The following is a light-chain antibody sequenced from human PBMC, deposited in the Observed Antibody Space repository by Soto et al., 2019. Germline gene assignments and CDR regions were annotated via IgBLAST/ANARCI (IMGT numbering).Light chain of an antibody. J-gene: IGKJ4*01. CDR1: QSVFTF. CDR2: DAS. Sequence: EIVLTQSPATLSLSPGERVTLSCRTSQSVFTFLAWFQQKPGQAPRLLIYDASNRATGIPARFSGSGSGTDFTLTISSLEPEDFAVDYCQQRYSGVTFGGGTKVEIK. CDR3: QQRYSGVT. V-gene: IGKV3-11*01.